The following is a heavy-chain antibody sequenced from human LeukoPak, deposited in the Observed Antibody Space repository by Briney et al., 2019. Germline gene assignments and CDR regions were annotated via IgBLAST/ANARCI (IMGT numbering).Heavy chain of an antibody. D-gene: IGHD6-13*01. Sequence: GGSLRLSCAASGFTFSSYGMHWVRQAPGKGLEWVAFIRYDGSNKYYADSVKGRFTISRDNSKNTLYLQMNSLRAGDTAVYYCAKGRIAAQNDAFDIWGQGTMVTVSS. V-gene: IGHV3-30*02. CDR2: IRYDGSNK. CDR3: AKGRIAAQNDAFDI. J-gene: IGHJ3*02. CDR1: GFTFSSYG.